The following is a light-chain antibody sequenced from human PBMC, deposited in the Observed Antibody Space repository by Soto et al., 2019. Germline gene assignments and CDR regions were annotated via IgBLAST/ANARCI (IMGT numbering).Light chain of an antibody. J-gene: IGLJ1*01. CDR2: GNS. CDR1: SSNIGAGYD. CDR3: QSYDSSRYV. V-gene: IGLV1-40*01. Sequence: QSVLTQPPSVSGAPGQRVTIPCTGSSSNIGAGYDVHWYQQLPGTAPKLLIYGNSNRPSGVPDRFSGSKSGTSASLATTGLQAEDEADYYCQSYDSSRYVFGTGTKVTVL.